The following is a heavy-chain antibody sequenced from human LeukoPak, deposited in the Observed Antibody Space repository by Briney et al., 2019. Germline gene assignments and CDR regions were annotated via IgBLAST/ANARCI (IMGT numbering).Heavy chain of an antibody. CDR1: GFTFSRYG. V-gene: IGHV3-33*01. CDR3: ARDFGFSPSSGYSFDY. J-gene: IGHJ4*02. D-gene: IGHD3-22*01. CDR2: IWYDGSNR. Sequence: QPGRALRLSCASTGFTFSRYGMHWVRQAPGHGLDWVEVIWYDGSNRQYVDSVKGRFTISRDNSKHTLYLQRNSLRADDTAVYYCARDFGFSPSSGYSFDYWGQGTLVTVSS.